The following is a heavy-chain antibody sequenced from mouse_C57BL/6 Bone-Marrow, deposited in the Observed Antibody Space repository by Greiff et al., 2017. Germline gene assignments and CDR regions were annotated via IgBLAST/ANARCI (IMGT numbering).Heavy chain of an antibody. CDR3: AIFTTVVPRDAMDY. D-gene: IGHD1-1*01. Sequence: QVQLQQPGAELVKPGASVKVSCKASGYTFTSYWMHWVKQRPGPGLEWIGRIHPSDSDTNSNQQFKSKATLTVDNSSTTAYMQLISLTSYDSAVYYCAIFTTVVPRDAMDYWGQGTSVTVSS. J-gene: IGHJ4*01. CDR2: IHPSDSDT. CDR1: GYTFTSYW. V-gene: IGHV1-74*01.